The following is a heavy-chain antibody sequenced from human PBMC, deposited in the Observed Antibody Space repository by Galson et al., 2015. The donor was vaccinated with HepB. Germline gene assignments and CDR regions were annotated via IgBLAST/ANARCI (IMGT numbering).Heavy chain of an antibody. CDR3: ASIPGIAVAGNVGY. Sequence: SVKVSCKASGGTFSSYAISWVRQAPGQGLEWMGGIIPIFGTANYAQKFQGRVTITADKSTSTAYMELSSLRSEDTAVYYCASIPGIAVAGNVGYWGQGTLVPVSS. CDR1: GGTFSSYA. D-gene: IGHD6-19*01. CDR2: IIPIFGTA. J-gene: IGHJ4*02. V-gene: IGHV1-69*06.